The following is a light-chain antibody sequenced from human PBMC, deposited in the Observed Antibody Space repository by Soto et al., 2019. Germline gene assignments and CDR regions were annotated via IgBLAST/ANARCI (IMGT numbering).Light chain of an antibody. J-gene: IGKJ1*01. CDR1: QSVSRSY. CDR3: QQYDSSPWT. V-gene: IGKV3-20*01. Sequence: EIVLTQSPGTLSLSPGERATLSCRASQSVSRSYLAWYQQKPGQAPRVLIYGASSRATGIPDRFSGSGSGTDFTLTISRLEPEDFAVYYCQQYDSSPWTFGQGTKVEIK. CDR2: GAS.